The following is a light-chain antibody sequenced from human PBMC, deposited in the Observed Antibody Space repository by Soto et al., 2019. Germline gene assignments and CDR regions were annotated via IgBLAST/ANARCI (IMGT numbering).Light chain of an antibody. CDR3: NSYTTSNTRQIV. CDR2: DVS. CDR1: SRDVGGYNY. J-gene: IGLJ1*01. Sequence: QSALTQPASVSGSPGQSITISCTGTSRDVGGYNYVSWYQQHPGKAPKFMIYDVSNRPSGVSTRFSGSKSGNTASLTISGLQAEDEADYYCNSYTTSNTRQIVFGTGPKVTVL. V-gene: IGLV2-14*01.